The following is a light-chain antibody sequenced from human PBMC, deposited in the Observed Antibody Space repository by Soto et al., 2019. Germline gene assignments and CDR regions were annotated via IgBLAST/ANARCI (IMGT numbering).Light chain of an antibody. CDR2: AAS. CDR3: LHHNGYRWS. J-gene: IGKJ1*01. CDR1: QGIRND. V-gene: IGKV1-17*01. Sequence: DIQMTQSPSSLSASVGDRVTITCRASQGIRNDLGWYQQKPGKAPKRLIYAASSLQSGVPSRFTGRGLWKKFTPPTGAWPPKYLAASSSLHHNGYRWSSDQGTKVEFK.